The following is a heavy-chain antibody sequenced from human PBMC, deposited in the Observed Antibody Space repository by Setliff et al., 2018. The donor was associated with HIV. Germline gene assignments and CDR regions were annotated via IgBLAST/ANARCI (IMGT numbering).Heavy chain of an antibody. Sequence: KTSETLSLTCAVYGGSFSGYYWSWIRQPPGKGLEWIGEINHSGTTNYNPSLKSRVIISVDTSKNQFSLKLSSVTAADTAVYYCASGDYGGYHYMDVWGKGTTVTVSS. D-gene: IGHD4-17*01. J-gene: IGHJ6*03. CDR2: INHSGTT. CDR1: GGSFSGYY. CDR3: ASGDYGGYHYMDV. V-gene: IGHV4-34*01.